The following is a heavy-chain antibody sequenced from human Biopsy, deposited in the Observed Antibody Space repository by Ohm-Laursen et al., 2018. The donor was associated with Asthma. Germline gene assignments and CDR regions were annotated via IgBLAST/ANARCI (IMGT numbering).Heavy chain of an antibody. CDR1: GDSISSIDYY. Sequence: SQTLSLTCAVSGDSISSIDYYWSWIRQPPGRGLEWIGYIYNSGTTYYNPSLKSRITISKDTSKNQFSLKLSSVTAADTAVYYCARDGGLTSYPGTFHIWGQGTMVTVSS. D-gene: IGHD1-1*01. J-gene: IGHJ3*02. CDR2: IYNSGTT. V-gene: IGHV4-30-4*01. CDR3: ARDGGLTSYPGTFHI.